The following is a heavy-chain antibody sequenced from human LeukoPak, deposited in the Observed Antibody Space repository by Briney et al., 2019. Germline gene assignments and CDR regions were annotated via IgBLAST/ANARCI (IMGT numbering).Heavy chain of an antibody. CDR3: ATDLRWDPKWEHADY. Sequence: ASVKVSCKASGGTFSSYAISWVRQAPGQGLEWMGGIIPIFGTANYAQKFQGRVTMTEDTSTDTAYMELSSLRSEGTAVYYCATDLRWDPKWEHADYWGQGTLVTVSS. CDR2: IIPIFGTA. V-gene: IGHV1-69*06. CDR1: GGTFSSYA. D-gene: IGHD1-26*01. J-gene: IGHJ4*02.